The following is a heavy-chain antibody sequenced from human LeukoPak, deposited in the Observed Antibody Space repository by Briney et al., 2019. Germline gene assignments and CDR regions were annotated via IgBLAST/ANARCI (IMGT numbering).Heavy chain of an antibody. Sequence: PGGSLRLSCAASGFTFSSYSMNWVRQAPGKGLEWVSSISSSSSYIYYADSVKGRFTISRDNAKNSLYLQMNSLRAEDTAVYYCAQSKVVPAAVRYYGMDVWGQGTTVTVSS. CDR1: GFTFSSYS. V-gene: IGHV3-21*01. CDR2: ISSSSSYI. CDR3: AQSKVVPAAVRYYGMDV. J-gene: IGHJ6*02. D-gene: IGHD2-2*01.